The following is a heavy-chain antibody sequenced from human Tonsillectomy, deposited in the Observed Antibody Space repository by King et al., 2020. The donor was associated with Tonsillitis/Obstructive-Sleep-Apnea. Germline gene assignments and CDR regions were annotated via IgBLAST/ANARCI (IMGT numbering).Heavy chain of an antibody. D-gene: IGHD6-19*01. CDR1: GFTFDVYG. CDR2: INWNGGST. CDR3: ARVLTGYSSGWSDWYFDL. V-gene: IGHV3-20*04. Sequence: VQLVESGGGVVRPGGSLRLSCAASGFTFDVYGMSWVRQAPGKGLEWVSGINWNGGSTGYADSVKGRFTISRDNAKNSLYLQMNSLRAEDTALYYCARVLTGYSSGWSDWYFDLWGRGTLVTVSS. J-gene: IGHJ2*01.